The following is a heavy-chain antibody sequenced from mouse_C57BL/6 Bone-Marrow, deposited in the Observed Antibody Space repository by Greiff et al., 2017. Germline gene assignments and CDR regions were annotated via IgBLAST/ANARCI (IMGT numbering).Heavy chain of an antibody. J-gene: IGHJ4*01. D-gene: IGHD2-2*01. CDR1: GYTFTDYN. CDR3: ARRLVWLGMDY. V-gene: IGHV1-22*01. Sequence: VQLKQSGPELVKPGASVKMSCKASGYTFTDYNMHWVKQSHGKSPEWIGYINPNNGGTSYNQKFKGKATLTVNKSSSTAYMALRSLTSEDSAVYYCARRLVWLGMDYWGQGTSVTVSS. CDR2: INPNNGGT.